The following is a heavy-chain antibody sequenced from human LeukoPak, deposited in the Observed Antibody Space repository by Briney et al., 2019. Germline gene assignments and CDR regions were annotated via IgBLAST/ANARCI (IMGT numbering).Heavy chain of an antibody. CDR2: IKQNGSVQ. J-gene: IGHJ4*02. D-gene: IGHD3-10*01. CDR1: GFTFDNHW. Sequence: GGSLRLACAASGFTFDNHWMTWVRQAPGKGPEWVAYIKQNGSVQHYSDSVKGRFTISRDDAKNSLILEMNSLRDEDTAVYYCARWAGVIDYWGQGTLVTVSS. CDR3: ARWAGVIDY. V-gene: IGHV3-7*01.